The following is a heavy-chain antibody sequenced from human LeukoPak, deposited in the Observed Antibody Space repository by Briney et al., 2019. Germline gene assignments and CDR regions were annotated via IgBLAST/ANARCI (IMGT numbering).Heavy chain of an antibody. Sequence: SDTLSLTCTVSGGSISSYYWSWIRQPPGKGLEWIGYIYYSGSTNYKPSLKRRVTISVDTSKNQFSLKLSSVTAADTAVYYCARETSQKGAHYMDVWGKGTTVTISS. V-gene: IGHV4-59*01. CDR2: IYYSGST. J-gene: IGHJ6*03. CDR1: GGSISSYY. D-gene: IGHD3-16*01. CDR3: ARETSQKGAHYMDV.